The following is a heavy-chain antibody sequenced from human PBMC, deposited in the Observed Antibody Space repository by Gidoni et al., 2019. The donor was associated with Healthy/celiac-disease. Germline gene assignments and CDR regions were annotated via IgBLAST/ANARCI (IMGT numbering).Heavy chain of an antibody. CDR3: AAHSGSYRGAFDY. Sequence: EVPRVESGGGLVQPGGSRRLPCAASGFPFSSYAKGWVRQAPGKGLEWVSAFSGSGGSTYYAYSVKGRFTSARDNSKNTLYLQMNSLRAEDTAVYYCAAHSGSYRGAFDYWGQGTLVTVSS. D-gene: IGHD1-26*01. CDR1: GFPFSSYA. V-gene: IGHV3-23*04. J-gene: IGHJ4*02. CDR2: FSGSGGST.